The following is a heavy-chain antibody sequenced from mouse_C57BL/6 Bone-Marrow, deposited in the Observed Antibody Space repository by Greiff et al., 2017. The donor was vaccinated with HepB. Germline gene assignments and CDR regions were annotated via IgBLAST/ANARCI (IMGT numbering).Heavy chain of an antibody. J-gene: IGHJ2*01. CDR2: IDPSDSYT. V-gene: IGHV1-69*01. D-gene: IGHD1-1*01. CDR3: AASTTVVATTGPYYFDY. Sequence: QVQLQQPGAELVMPGASVKLSCKASGYTFTSYWMHWVKQRPGQGLEWIGEIDPSDSYTNYNQKFKGKSTLTVDKSSSTAYMQLSSLTSEDSAVYYCAASTTVVATTGPYYFDYWGQGTTLTVSS. CDR1: GYTFTSYW.